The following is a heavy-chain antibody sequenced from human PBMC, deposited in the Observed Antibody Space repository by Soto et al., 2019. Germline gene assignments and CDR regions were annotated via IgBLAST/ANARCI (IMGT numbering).Heavy chain of an antibody. Sequence: QVQLVQSGAEVKKPGSSVRVSCKAPGATFSSYAISWGRRAPGQGLEWMGGFIPIFGTANYAQKFQGRVTITADESTSTAYMELSSLRSEDTAVYYCALTRSGLYYFDYWGQGTLVTVSS. J-gene: IGHJ4*02. D-gene: IGHD3-3*01. V-gene: IGHV1-69*01. CDR2: FIPIFGTA. CDR3: ALTRSGLYYFDY. CDR1: GATFSSYA.